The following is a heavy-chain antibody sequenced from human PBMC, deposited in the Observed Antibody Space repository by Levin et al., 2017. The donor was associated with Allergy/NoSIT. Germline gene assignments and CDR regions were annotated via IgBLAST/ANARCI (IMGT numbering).Heavy chain of an antibody. CDR2: IKQDESEK. D-gene: IGHD6-19*01. J-gene: IGHJ4*02. V-gene: IGHV3-7*04. CDR3: ARLGGSGWSRDY. Sequence: GGSLRLSCAASGFTFSDYWMSWVRQAPGKGLEWVANIKQDESEKYYVDSVKGRFTIFRDNARNSLYLQTTSLRAADTAVYYCARLGGSGWSRDYWGQGTLVSVSS. CDR1: GFTFSDYW.